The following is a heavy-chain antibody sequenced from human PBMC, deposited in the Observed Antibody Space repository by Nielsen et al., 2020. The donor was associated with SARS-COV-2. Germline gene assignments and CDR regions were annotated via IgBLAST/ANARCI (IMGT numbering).Heavy chain of an antibody. CDR1: GFTFSSYA. J-gene: IGHJ4*02. CDR2: ISYDGTNK. Sequence: GESLKISCAASGFTFSSYAMHWVRQAPGKGLEWVAVISYDGTNKYYADSVKGRFTISRDNAKNSLYLQMNSLRAEDTALYYCARTYYYDSSGYYPFPYYFDYWGQGTLVTVSS. CDR3: ARTYYYDSSGYYPFPYYFDY. D-gene: IGHD3-22*01. V-gene: IGHV3-30*04.